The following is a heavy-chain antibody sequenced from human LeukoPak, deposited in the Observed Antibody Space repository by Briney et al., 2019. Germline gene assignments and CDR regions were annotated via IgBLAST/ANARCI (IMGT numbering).Heavy chain of an antibody. CDR1: GGSISSGSYY. J-gene: IGHJ3*02. V-gene: IGHV4-61*02. Sequence: PSETLSLTCTVSGGSISSGSYYWSWIRQPAGKGLEWIGRIYTSGSTNYNPSPKSRVTISVDTSKNQFSLKLSSVTAADTAVYYCARDRSPLRRCSSTSCYGAFDIWGQGTMVTVSS. D-gene: IGHD2-2*01. CDR2: IYTSGST. CDR3: ARDRSPLRRCSSTSCYGAFDI.